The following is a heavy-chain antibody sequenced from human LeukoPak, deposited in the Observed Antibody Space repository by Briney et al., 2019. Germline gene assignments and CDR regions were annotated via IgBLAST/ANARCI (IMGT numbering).Heavy chain of an antibody. J-gene: IGHJ4*02. CDR1: GGTFSSYA. D-gene: IGHD6-13*01. CDR2: IIPIFGTA. CDR3: ASFIAAAGTDY. V-gene: IGHV1-69*05. Sequence: ASVKVSCKASGGTFSSYAISWVRQAPGQGLEWMGGIIPIFGTANYAQKLQGRVTMTTDTSTSTAYMELRSLRSDDTAVYYCASFIAAAGTDYWGQGTLVTVSS.